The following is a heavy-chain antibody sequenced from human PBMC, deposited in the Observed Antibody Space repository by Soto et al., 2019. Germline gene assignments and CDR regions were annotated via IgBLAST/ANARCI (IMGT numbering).Heavy chain of an antibody. V-gene: IGHV3-33*06. J-gene: IGHJ4*02. D-gene: IGHD3-10*01. CDR3: AKGVYYYGSGAETAFDY. Sequence: GGSLRLSCAASGFTFNTYGMHWVRQAPGKGLEWVALIWYDGSNKYYADSVKGRFTISRDNSKNTLYLQMNSLRAEDTAVYYCAKGVYYYGSGAETAFDYWGQGTLVTVSS. CDR1: GFTFNTYG. CDR2: IWYDGSNK.